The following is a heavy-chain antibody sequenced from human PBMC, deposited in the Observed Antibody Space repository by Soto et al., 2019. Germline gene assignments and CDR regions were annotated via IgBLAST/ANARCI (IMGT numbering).Heavy chain of an antibody. V-gene: IGHV1-2*04. CDR1: GGTFSSYA. CDR2: INPNSGGT. D-gene: IGHD2-8*01. Sequence: ASVKVSCKASGGTFSSYAISWVRQAPGQGLEWMGWINPNSGGTNYAQKFQGWVTMTRDTSISTAYMELSRLRSDDTAVYYCARVIISNGGYYYYYYMDVWGKGTTVTVSS. J-gene: IGHJ6*03. CDR3: ARVIISNGGYYYYYYMDV.